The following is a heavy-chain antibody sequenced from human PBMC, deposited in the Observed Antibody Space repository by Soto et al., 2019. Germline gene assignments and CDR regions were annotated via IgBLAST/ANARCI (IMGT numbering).Heavy chain of an antibody. V-gene: IGHV3-23*01. J-gene: IGHJ6*03. CDR3: ARSRPLYSNYAYYYHLDV. D-gene: IGHD4-4*01. Sequence: GGSLRLSCAASGFGFTFSTSAMSWVRQAPEKGLEWVSTFRESGGTTHYADSVKGRFTISRDTAKNMLYLQMNSLRAEDTAVYYCARSRPLYSNYAYYYHLDVWGKGTTVT. CDR2: FRESGGTT. CDR1: GFGFTFSTSA.